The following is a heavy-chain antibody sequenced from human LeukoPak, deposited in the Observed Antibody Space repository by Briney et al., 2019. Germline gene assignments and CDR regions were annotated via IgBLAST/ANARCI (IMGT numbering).Heavy chain of an antibody. CDR2: ITSNGGRT. CDR1: GFIFSDYG. CDR3: ARRGDSPMIGDH. V-gene: IGHV3-64*01. Sequence: GGSLRLSCAASGFIFSDYGVHWVRQAPGKGLDFVSAITSNGGRTFYANSVKGRFTISRDNAKSSLYLQMDGLRAEDTAVYYCARRGDSPMIGDHWGQGILVTVAS. J-gene: IGHJ4*02. D-gene: IGHD3-10*02.